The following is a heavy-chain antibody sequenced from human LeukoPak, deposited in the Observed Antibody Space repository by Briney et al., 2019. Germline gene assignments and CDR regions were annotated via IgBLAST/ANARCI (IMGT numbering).Heavy chain of an antibody. D-gene: IGHD6-13*01. Sequence: ASVKVSCKASGYTFTSYGISWVRQAPGQGLEWMGWMNPNSGNTGYAQKFQGRVTMTRNTSISTAYMELSSLRSEDTAVYYCAGGDPWLAAAGTVDYWGQGTLVTVSS. V-gene: IGHV1-8*02. J-gene: IGHJ4*02. CDR1: GYTFTSYG. CDR3: AGGDPWLAAAGTVDY. CDR2: MNPNSGNT.